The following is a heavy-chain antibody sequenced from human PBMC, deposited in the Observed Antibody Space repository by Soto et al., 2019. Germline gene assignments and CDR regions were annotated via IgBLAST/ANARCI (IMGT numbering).Heavy chain of an antibody. D-gene: IGHD3-22*01. CDR3: AKYYYDRSGSPLAFDY. Sequence: GSLRLSCAASGFTFSSYAMSWVRQAPGKGLEWVSAISGSGGSTYYADSVKGRFTISRDNSKDTVFLQMNSLRAEDTAVYSCAKYYYDRSGSPLAFDYWGQGTLVTVSS. CDR1: GFTFSSYA. V-gene: IGHV3-23*01. CDR2: ISGSGGST. J-gene: IGHJ4*02.